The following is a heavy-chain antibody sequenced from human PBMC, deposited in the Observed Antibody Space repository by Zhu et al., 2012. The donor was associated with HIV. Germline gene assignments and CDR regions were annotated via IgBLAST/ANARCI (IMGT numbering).Heavy chain of an antibody. CDR2: IYYSGTT. CDR3: ARKQWELLSAFDI. V-gene: IGHV4-30-4*08. CDR1: GGSISSGDYY. D-gene: IGHD1-26*01. Sequence: QVQLQESGPGLVKPSQTLSLTCTVSGGSISSGDYYWSWVRQSPVRGLEWIGYIYYSGTTYYIPSLKSRVTISVDTSKNQFSLKLTSVTAADMAMYYCARKQWELLSAFDIWGQGTMVTVSS. J-gene: IGHJ3*02.